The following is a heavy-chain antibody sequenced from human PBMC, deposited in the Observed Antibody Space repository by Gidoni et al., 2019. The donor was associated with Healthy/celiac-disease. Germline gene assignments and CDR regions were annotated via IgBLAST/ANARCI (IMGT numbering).Heavy chain of an antibody. CDR1: GFTFSSYA. J-gene: IGHJ3*02. CDR3: ARDDILTGDAFDI. Sequence: QVQLVESGGGVVQPGWSLRLYCSASGFTFSSYAMHWVRQAPGKGLEWVAVISYDGSNKYYADSVKGRFTISRDNSKNTLYLQMNSLRAEDTAVYYCARDDILTGDAFDIWGQGTMVTVSS. D-gene: IGHD3-9*01. V-gene: IGHV3-30-3*01. CDR2: ISYDGSNK.